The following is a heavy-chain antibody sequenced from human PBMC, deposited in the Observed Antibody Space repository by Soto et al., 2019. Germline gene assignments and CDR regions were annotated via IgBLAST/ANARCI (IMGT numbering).Heavy chain of an antibody. Sequence: PGESLKISCKGPGYSFTSYWIGWVRQMPGKGLEWMGIIYPGDSDTRYSPSFQGQVTISADKSISTAYLQWSSLKASDTAMYYCASSGGLGKSYYYYYGMDVWGQGTTVTVSS. J-gene: IGHJ6*02. CDR3: ASSGGLGKSYYYYYGMDV. CDR2: IYPGDSDT. D-gene: IGHD3-9*01. CDR1: GYSFTSYW. V-gene: IGHV5-51*01.